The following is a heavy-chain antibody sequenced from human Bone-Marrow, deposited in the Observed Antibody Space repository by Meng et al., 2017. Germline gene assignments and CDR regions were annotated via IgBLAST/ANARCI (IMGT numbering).Heavy chain of an antibody. D-gene: IGHD4-17*01. J-gene: IGHJ3*02. CDR3: ARDTTVTTREDDAFDI. Sequence: SETLSLTCTVSGGSVSSGSYYWSWIRQPPGKGLEWIGYIYYSGSTNYNPSPKSRVTISVDTSKNQFSLKLSSVTAADTAVYYCARDTTVTTREDDAFDIWGQGTMVTVSS. V-gene: IGHV4-61*01. CDR1: GGSVSSGSYY. CDR2: IYYSGST.